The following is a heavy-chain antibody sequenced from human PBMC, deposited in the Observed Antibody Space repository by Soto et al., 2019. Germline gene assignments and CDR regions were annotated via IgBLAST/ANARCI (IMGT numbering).Heavy chain of an antibody. Sequence: QVTLKESGPVLVKPTETLTLTCTVSGFSLSNARMGVSWIRQPPGKALEWLAHIFSNDEKSYSTSLKSRLTISKDTPKSQVVLTMTNMDPVDTATYYCARTASIAAAGTIGYYFDYWGQGTLVTVSS. CDR2: IFSNDEK. D-gene: IGHD6-13*01. CDR3: ARTASIAAAGTIGYYFDY. J-gene: IGHJ4*02. CDR1: GFSLSNARMG. V-gene: IGHV2-26*01.